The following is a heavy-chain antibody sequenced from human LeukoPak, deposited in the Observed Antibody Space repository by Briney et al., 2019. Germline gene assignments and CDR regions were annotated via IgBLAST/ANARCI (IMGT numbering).Heavy chain of an antibody. J-gene: IGHJ4*02. CDR1: GGSISSSSYY. D-gene: IGHD4-17*01. Sequence: SETLSLTCTVSGGSISSSSYYWGWIRQPPGKGLEWIGSIYHSGSIYYNPSLKSRVTISVDTSKNQLSLKLSSVTAADTAVYYCARTNYGDYELGYFDYWGQGTLVTVSS. CDR3: ARTNYGDYELGYFDY. CDR2: IYHSGSI. V-gene: IGHV4-39*07.